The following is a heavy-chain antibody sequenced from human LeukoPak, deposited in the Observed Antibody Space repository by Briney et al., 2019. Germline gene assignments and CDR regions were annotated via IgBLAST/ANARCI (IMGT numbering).Heavy chain of an antibody. J-gene: IGHJ4*02. CDR2: INPNSGGT. Sequence: ASVKVSCKASGYTFTSYYMHWVRQAPGQGLEWMGWINPNSGGTNYAQKFQGRVTMTRDTSISTAYMELSRLRSDDTAVYYCARDREVRGVIPGYWGQGTLVTVSS. CDR1: GYTFTSYY. CDR3: ARDREVRGVIPGY. V-gene: IGHV1-2*02. D-gene: IGHD3-10*01.